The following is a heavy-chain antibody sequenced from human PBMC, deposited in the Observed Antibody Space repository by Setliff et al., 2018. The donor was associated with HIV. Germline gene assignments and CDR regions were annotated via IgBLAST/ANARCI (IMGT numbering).Heavy chain of an antibody. V-gene: IGHV4-34*01. Sequence: PSETLSLTCALYGGSFSDYYWSWIRQPPGMGLEWIGEVNRGRRTNYNSSLKSRVTISIDTSRYQFSLTVSSVTAADTAVYYCAREIPYSYGGRGHPLWGQGTLVTVSS. CDR3: AREIPYSYGGRGHPL. J-gene: IGHJ4*02. CDR2: VNRGRRT. D-gene: IGHD3-22*01. CDR1: GGSFSDYY.